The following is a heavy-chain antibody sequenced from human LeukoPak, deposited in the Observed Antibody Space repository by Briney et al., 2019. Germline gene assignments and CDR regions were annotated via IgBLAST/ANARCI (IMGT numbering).Heavy chain of an antibody. CDR1: GGSISSSSYS. CDR2: FFYNGST. D-gene: IGHD2-15*01. CDR3: ARHMEGSLFYYGMEV. Sequence: SETLSLTCTVSGGSISSSSYSWVWIRQPPGKGLEWIGNFFYNGSTYYNPSLKSRVTISADSSKYQFSLKLSSVTAADTAGYYCARHMEGSLFYYGMEVWGQGTPVTVSS. J-gene: IGHJ6*02. V-gene: IGHV4-39*01.